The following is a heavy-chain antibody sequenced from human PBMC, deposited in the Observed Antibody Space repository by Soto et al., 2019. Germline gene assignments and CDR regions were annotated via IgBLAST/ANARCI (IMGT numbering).Heavy chain of an antibody. Sequence: QITLKESGPTLVKPTQTLTLTCTFSGFSLSTRGVGVGWIRQPPGKALEWLALIYWDDDKRYSPSLKSRLTITNDTYKNQVVLTMTNMDPVDTATYYCAHTLFGIYERSANWFDPWGQGTLVTVSS. CDR3: AHTLFGIYERSANWFDP. CDR2: IYWDDDK. D-gene: IGHD2-21*01. V-gene: IGHV2-5*02. J-gene: IGHJ5*02. CDR1: GFSLSTRGVG.